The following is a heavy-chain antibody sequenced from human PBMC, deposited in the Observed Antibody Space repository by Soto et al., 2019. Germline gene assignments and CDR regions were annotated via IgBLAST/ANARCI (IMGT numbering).Heavy chain of an antibody. CDR2: ITGSGASS. CDR3: AKDLQFSGWLSAQTFDY. CDR1: GFTFSSHA. V-gene: IGHV3-23*01. Sequence: EVQLLESGGGLVQPGGSLRLSCAVSGFTFSSHAMSWVRQAPGKGLECVSSITGSGASSYYADSVKGRFTISRDKSKNTLYLQMNGLRAEDTAVYYCAKDLQFSGWLSAQTFDYWCQGTQVTVSS. D-gene: IGHD6-19*01. J-gene: IGHJ4*02.